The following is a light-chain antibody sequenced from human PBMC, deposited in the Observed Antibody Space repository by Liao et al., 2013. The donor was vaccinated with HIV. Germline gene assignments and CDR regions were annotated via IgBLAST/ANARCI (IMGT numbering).Light chain of an antibody. Sequence: SYVLTQPPSVSVAPGKTARITCGGNNIGSKSVHWFQQKPGQAPVLVIDHNTDRPSGIPERISGSNSGNTASLTISKAEAGDEADYYCQVWDNSRDHVIFGGGTKLTVL. J-gene: IGLJ2*01. CDR3: QVWDNSRDHVI. CDR1: NIGSKS. CDR2: HNT. V-gene: IGLV3-21*01.